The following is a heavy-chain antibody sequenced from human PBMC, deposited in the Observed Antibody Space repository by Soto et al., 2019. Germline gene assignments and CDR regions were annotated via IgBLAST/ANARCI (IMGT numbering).Heavy chain of an antibody. Sequence: QVHLVESGGGVVQPGRSLRLSCAASGFTFSSYAMHWVRQAPGKGLEWVAVISYDGSNKYYADSVKGRFTISRDNSKNTLYLQMNSLRAEDTAVYYCARGHLLGDWGQGTLVTVSS. V-gene: IGHV3-30-3*01. CDR3: ARGHLLGD. J-gene: IGHJ4*02. CDR2: ISYDGSNK. CDR1: GFTFSSYA.